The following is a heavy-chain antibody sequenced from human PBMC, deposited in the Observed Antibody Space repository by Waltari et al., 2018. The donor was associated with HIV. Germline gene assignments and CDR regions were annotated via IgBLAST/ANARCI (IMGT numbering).Heavy chain of an antibody. CDR3: ARAKYYFDY. D-gene: IGHD5-12*01. J-gene: IGHJ4*02. CDR1: GFTFSSYA. Sequence: QVQLVESGGGVVQPGRSLRLSCAASGFTFSSYAMHWVRQAPGKGLEWVAVISYDGSNKYYADSGKGRFTISRDNSKNTLYLQMNSLRAEDTAVYYCARAKYYFDYWGQGTLVTVSS. CDR2: ISYDGSNK. V-gene: IGHV3-30*01.